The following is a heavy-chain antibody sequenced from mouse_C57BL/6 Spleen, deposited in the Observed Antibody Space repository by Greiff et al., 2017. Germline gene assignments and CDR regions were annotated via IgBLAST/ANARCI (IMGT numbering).Heavy chain of an antibody. CDR1: GYTFTDYE. Sequence: VQLQQSGAELVRPGASVTLSCKASGYTFTDYEMDWVKQTPVHGLEWIGAIDPEAGGTAYNQKFKGKAILTADKSSSTAYMELRSLPSEDSAVYYCTRNYGSSPYDAKDYWGQGTSVTVSS. J-gene: IGHJ4*01. D-gene: IGHD1-1*01. CDR3: TRNYGSSPYDAKDY. V-gene: IGHV1-15*01. CDR2: IDPEAGGT.